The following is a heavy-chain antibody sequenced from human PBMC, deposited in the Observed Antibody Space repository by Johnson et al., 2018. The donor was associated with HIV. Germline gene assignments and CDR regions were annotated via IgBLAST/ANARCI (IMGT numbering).Heavy chain of an antibody. CDR3: AKDKFMFLDNPVDAFDV. Sequence: VQLVESGGGVVQPGRSLRLSCAASGFAFSNYGMHWVRQAPGKGLEWVAVISFDGSHKYYTDSVKGLSTISRDNSNNTLYLHMNRLRPDDTGVYYCAKDKFMFLDNPVDAFDVWGQGTMVTFSS. V-gene: IGHV3-30*18. CDR2: ISFDGSHK. J-gene: IGHJ3*01. CDR1: GFAFSNYG. D-gene: IGHD3/OR15-3a*01.